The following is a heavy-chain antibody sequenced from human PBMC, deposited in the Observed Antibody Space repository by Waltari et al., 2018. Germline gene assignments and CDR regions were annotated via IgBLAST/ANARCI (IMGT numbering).Heavy chain of an antibody. CDR3: VTGRTMRSVGGILVIEHGLRAGYFQF. D-gene: IGHD3-16*02. J-gene: IGHJ1*01. Sequence: QVQVVQSGAEVKNPGASVKVPCKVPGYTLYDLSMHWLRQAPGNWLGWMGGFDPEQRETVYSQNFQGRVTITEDATTDTAYMQLTSLRPDDTAVYYCVTGRTMRSVGGILVIEHGLRAGYFQFWGQGTLVVVSS. V-gene: IGHV1-24*01. CDR1: GYTLYDLS. CDR2: FDPEQRET.